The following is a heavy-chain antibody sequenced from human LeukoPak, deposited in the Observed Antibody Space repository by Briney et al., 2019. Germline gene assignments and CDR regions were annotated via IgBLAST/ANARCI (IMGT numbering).Heavy chain of an antibody. CDR2: INHSGST. CDR1: GGSFSGYY. J-gene: IGHJ4*02. D-gene: IGHD1-26*01. CDR3: ARTMKYSGSYCAFRY. V-gene: IGHV4-34*01. Sequence: SETLSLTCAVYGGSFSGYYWSWIRQPPGKGLEWIGEINHSGSTNYNPSLKSLVTISVDTSNNQFSLKLISLTAADTAVYYCARTMKYSGSYCAFRYWGQGTLVTVSS.